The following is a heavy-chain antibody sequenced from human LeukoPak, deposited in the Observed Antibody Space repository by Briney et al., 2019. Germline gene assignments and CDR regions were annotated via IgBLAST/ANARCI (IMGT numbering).Heavy chain of an antibody. CDR1: GFTFSSYA. D-gene: IGHD2/OR15-2a*01. CDR3: ARGNRRGFDY. Sequence: GGSLRLSCSASGFTFSSYAMHWVRQAPGKGLEYVSAISSNGGSTYYADSVKGRFTISRDNSKNTLYLQMNSLRAEDTAVYYCARGNRRGFDYWGQGTLVTVSS. J-gene: IGHJ4*02. V-gene: IGHV3-64*04. CDR2: ISSNGGST.